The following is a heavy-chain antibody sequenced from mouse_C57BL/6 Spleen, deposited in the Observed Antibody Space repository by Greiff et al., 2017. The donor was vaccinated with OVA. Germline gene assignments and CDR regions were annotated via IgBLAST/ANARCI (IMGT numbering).Heavy chain of an antibody. D-gene: IGHD1-1*01. CDR1: GYTFTGYC. J-gene: IGHJ4*01. Sequence: VKLLESGPELMKPGASVKLSCKATGYTFTGYCMEWVKQRPGHSLEWIGEIFPGSGSTNYNEKFKGKATFTADTSSNTAYMQLSSLTTEDSAIYYCAINTVAANYAMDYWGQGTTVTVSS. CDR2: IFPGSGST. V-gene: IGHV1-9*01. CDR3: AINTVAANYAMDY.